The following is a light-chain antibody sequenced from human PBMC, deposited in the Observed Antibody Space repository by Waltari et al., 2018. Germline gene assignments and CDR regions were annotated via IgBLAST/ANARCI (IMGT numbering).Light chain of an antibody. CDR3: QQYGSSHPT. CDR1: QSVSSSY. CDR2: GAS. Sequence: EIVLTLSPGTLSLSPGARATLSCRASQSVSSSYLAWYHQKPGQAPRHLIYGASSSATGIPDRFSGSGSGPDFMSTISRLEPEDFAVYYCQQYGSSHPTFGKATKLEIK. J-gene: IGKJ2*01. V-gene: IGKV3-20*01.